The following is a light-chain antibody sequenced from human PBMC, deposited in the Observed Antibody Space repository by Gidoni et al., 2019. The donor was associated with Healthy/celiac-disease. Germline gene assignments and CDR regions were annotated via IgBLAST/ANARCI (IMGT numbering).Light chain of an antibody. Sequence: DIVMTQSPDSLAVSLGERATINCKSSQSVLYSSNNQNYLAWDQQKPGQPPKLLIYWASTRESGVPDRFSGSGSGTDFTLTISSLQAEDVAVYYCQQYYSTPWTFGQGTKVEIK. V-gene: IGKV4-1*01. CDR1: QSVLYSSNNQNY. J-gene: IGKJ1*01. CDR2: WAS. CDR3: QQYYSTPWT.